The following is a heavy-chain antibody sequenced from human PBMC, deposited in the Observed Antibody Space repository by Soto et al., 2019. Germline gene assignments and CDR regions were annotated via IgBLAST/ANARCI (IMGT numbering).Heavy chain of an antibody. CDR2: INPNGGST. Sequence: QVQLVQSGAEVKNPGASVKVSCKASGYTFTSFYIHWVRQAPGQGLEWMSIINPNGGSTNYAQNLQGSVTLTRDTSTSTVYMELSSLRSEDTAVYYSARGLTSGDYWGQGTLVTVSS. J-gene: IGHJ4*02. CDR3: ARGLTSGDY. CDR1: GYTFTSFY. V-gene: IGHV1-46*01.